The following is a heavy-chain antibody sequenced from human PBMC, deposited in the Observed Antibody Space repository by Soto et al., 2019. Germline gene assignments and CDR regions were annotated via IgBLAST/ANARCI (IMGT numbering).Heavy chain of an antibody. CDR1: GYTFTIYG. V-gene: IGHV1-18*04. Sequence: ASVKVSCKASGYTFTIYGISGVLQSPVQGLDGMGCISSYNGNTNYAQKVQGRVTMTTDTSTSTTYMELRSLRSDDTAVYYCARGPRYCSTTSCFSGVTWFDPWGQGTLVTVSS. J-gene: IGHJ5*02. CDR3: ARGPRYCSTTSCFSGVTWFDP. D-gene: IGHD2-2*01. CDR2: ISSYNGNT.